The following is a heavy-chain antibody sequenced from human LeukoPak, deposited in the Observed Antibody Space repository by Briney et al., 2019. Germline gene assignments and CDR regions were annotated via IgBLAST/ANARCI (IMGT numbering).Heavy chain of an antibody. D-gene: IGHD3/OR15-3a*01. Sequence: PGGSVKVSFKASGDTFTVYYMHWVRQAPGQGVEWMGRINPDTGGTDYSRKFQGRVIMTRDTSITTAYMELSRLRSDDTAVYYCARAGWTDAFDIWGQGTMVTVSS. CDR2: INPDTGGT. J-gene: IGHJ3*02. CDR1: GDTFTVYY. CDR3: ARAGWTDAFDI. V-gene: IGHV1-2*06.